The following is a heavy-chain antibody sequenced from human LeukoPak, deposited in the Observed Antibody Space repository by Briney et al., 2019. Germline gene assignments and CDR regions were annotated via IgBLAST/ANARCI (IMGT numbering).Heavy chain of an antibody. CDR2: IRYDGSNK. J-gene: IGHJ4*02. V-gene: IGHV3-30*02. Sequence: PGGSLRLSCAASGFTFSSYGMRWVRQAPGKGLEWVAFIRYDGSNKYYADSVKGRFTISRDNSKNTLYLQMNSLRAEDTAVYYCANGLSGDLGPLGYWGQGTLVTVSS. D-gene: IGHD7-27*01. CDR1: GFTFSSYG. CDR3: ANGLSGDLGPLGY.